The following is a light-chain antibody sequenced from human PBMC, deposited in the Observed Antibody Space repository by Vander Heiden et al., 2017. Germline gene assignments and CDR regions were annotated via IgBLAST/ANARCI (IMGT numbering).Light chain of an antibody. CDR1: SSDVGGYNY. V-gene: IGLV2-11*01. Sequence: QSALTQPSPVSGSPGQSVTISCTGTSSDVGGYNYVSWYQQHPGKAPKVMMHDVSERPSGVPDRFSGSKSGNTASLTISGLQAEDEADYYCCSYAGSYSYVFGSGTKVTVL. CDR2: DVS. J-gene: IGLJ1*01. CDR3: CSYAGSYSYV.